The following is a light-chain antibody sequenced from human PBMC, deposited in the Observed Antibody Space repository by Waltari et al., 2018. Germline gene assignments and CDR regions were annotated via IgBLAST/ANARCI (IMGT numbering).Light chain of an antibody. J-gene: IGKJ3*01. CDR2: ATS. CDR1: QTISSY. V-gene: IGKV1-39*01. CDR3: QQSYSSPPFT. Sequence: DIQMTQSPSPLSASVGDRVPIPCRANQTISSYFNWYQTQPGKAPRLLIYATSSLQSGVPSRFSGSRSGTDFTLTISSLHPEDFATYYCQQSYSSPPFTFGPGTKVDIK.